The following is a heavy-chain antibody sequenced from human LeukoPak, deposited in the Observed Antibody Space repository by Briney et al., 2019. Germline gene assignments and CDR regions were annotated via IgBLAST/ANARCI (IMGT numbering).Heavy chain of an antibody. Sequence: NSGGAAYYADSVKGRFTISRDTSKNTLSLQMNSLRVEDTALYYCARTEVTVAWGQGTLVTVSS. CDR2: NSGGAA. J-gene: IGHJ5*02. V-gene: IGHV3-53*01. CDR3: ARTEVTVA. D-gene: IGHD4-23*01.